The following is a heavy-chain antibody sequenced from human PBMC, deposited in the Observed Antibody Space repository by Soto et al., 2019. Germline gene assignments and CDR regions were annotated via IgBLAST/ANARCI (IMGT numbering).Heavy chain of an antibody. CDR1: GFTFSNYD. J-gene: IGHJ6*02. CDR2: ISSSGGII. Sequence: PGGSLRLSCAASGFTFSNYDINWVRQAPGKGPEWISHISSSGGIIYYADSVKGRFTISRDTAKNSLYLQMNSLRGEDTAVYYCAREGSVSSSDYYAYYYGMDVWGQGTTVTVSS. D-gene: IGHD3-10*01. V-gene: IGHV3-48*03. CDR3: AREGSVSSSDYYAYYYGMDV.